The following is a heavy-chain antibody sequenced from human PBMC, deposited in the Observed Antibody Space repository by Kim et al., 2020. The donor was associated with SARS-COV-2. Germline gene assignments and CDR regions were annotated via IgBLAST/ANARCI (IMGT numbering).Heavy chain of an antibody. CDR1: GYTFTSYA. J-gene: IGHJ5*01. Sequence: ASLKVSCKASGYTFTSYAMHWVRQAPGQRLEWMGWINAGNGNTKYSPKFQGRVTITRDTSASTAYMELSSLRSEDTAVYYCARGGYSIGWYRDFDSWGQGTLVSVSS. CDR2: INAGNGNT. D-gene: IGHD6-19*01. CDR3: ARGGYSIGWYRDFDS. V-gene: IGHV1-3*01.